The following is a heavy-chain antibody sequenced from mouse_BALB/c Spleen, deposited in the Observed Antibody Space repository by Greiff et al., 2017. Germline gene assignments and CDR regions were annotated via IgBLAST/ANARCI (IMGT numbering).Heavy chain of an antibody. J-gene: IGHJ2*01. CDR2: INPSNGGT. V-gene: IGHV1S81*02. CDR3: TRWTTYFDY. Sequence: VQLHQSGAELVKPGASVKLSCKASGYTFTSYYMYWVKQRPGQGLEWIGEINPSNGGTNFNEKFKSKATLTVDKSSSTAYMQLSSLTSEDSAVYYCTRWTTYFDYWGQGTTLTVSS. CDR1: GYTFTSYY. D-gene: IGHD2-12*01.